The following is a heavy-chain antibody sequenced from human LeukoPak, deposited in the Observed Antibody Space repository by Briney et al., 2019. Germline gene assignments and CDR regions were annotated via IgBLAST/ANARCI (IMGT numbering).Heavy chain of an antibody. CDR2: ISGSSLTI. Sequence: GGSLRPSCAASGFTFSSYSMSWVRQAPGKGLEWVSYISGSSLTIYYTDSVKGRFTISRDNAKNSLYLQMNSLRDEDTAVYYCASDQSGGSYLGGPNWFDPWGQGTLVTVSS. CDR1: GFTFSSYS. V-gene: IGHV3-48*02. D-gene: IGHD1-26*01. CDR3: ASDQSGGSYLGGPNWFDP. J-gene: IGHJ5*02.